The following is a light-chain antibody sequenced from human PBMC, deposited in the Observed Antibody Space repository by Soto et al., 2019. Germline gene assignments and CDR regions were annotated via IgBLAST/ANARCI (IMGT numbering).Light chain of an antibody. J-gene: IGLJ1*01. CDR1: SSDVGSYNL. V-gene: IGLV2-23*01. Sequence: QPALTQPASVSGSPWQSITISCTGTSSDVGSYNLVSWYQQHPGKAPKLMIYEGSKRPSGVSNRFSGSKSGNTASLTISGLQAEDEADYYCCSYAGSSPYVFGTGTKVTVL. CDR3: CSYAGSSPYV. CDR2: EGS.